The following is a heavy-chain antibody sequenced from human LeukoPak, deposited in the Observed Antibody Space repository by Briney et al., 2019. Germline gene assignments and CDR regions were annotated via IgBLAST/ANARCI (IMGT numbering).Heavy chain of an antibody. Sequence: PSETLSLTCAVYGGSFSGYHWSWIRQPPGKGLEWIGEINHSGGTNYNPSLKSRVTISVDTSKNQFSLKLSSVTAADTAVYYCARGKTMPQDYWGQGTLVTVSS. CDR2: INHSGGT. CDR1: GGSFSGYH. D-gene: IGHD2-2*01. V-gene: IGHV4-34*01. J-gene: IGHJ4*02. CDR3: ARGKTMPQDY.